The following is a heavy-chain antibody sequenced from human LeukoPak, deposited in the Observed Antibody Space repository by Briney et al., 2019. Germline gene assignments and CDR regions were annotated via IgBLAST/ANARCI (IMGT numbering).Heavy chain of an antibody. J-gene: IGHJ4*02. Sequence: SETLSLTCTVSGGSISSDDYYWSWIRQPPGKGLEWIGRIYTSGSTNYNPSLKSRVTISVDTSKNQFSLKLNSVTAADTAVYYCARTSGYDYSPSGNYWGQGTLVTVSS. D-gene: IGHD5-12*01. CDR1: GGSISSDDYY. CDR2: IYTSGST. V-gene: IGHV4-61*02. CDR3: ARTSGYDYSPSGNY.